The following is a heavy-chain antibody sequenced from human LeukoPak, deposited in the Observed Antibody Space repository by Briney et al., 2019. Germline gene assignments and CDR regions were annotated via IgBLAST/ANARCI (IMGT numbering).Heavy chain of an antibody. Sequence: SETLSLTCTVSGGSISSSSYYWGWIRQPPGKGLEWIGNFYYSGSTYYNTALKSRVTISIDMSKNQFSLKLSSLTAADTALYYCARWWYYDSGDYFRFFDYWGRGTLVTVSS. D-gene: IGHD3-22*01. CDR1: GGSISSSSYY. J-gene: IGHJ4*02. V-gene: IGHV4-39*07. CDR3: ARWWYYDSGDYFRFFDY. CDR2: FYYSGST.